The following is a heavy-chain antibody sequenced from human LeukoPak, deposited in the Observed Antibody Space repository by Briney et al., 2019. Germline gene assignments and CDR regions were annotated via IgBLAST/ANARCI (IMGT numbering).Heavy chain of an antibody. J-gene: IGHJ6*02. Sequence: EVSLRLSCAASRFTDYSNYVLWVRQAPGMALMWVSRIYTGGSTYYADSVRGRFTISRDNSKNTLYLQMNSLRPEDTAIYHCARGFGKAAADVFGGYTMDVWGQGTTVTVSS. CDR3: ARGFGKAAADVFGGYTMDV. D-gene: IGHD6-13*01. CDR2: IYTGGST. V-gene: IGHV3-66*02. CDR1: RFTDYSNY.